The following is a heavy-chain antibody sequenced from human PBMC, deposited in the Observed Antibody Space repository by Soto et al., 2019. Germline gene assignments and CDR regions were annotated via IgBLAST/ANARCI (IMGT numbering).Heavy chain of an antibody. V-gene: IGHV3-23*01. CDR2: ISGSGGST. D-gene: IGHD2-2*01. CDR1: GFTFSSYA. Sequence: GGSLRLSCAASGFTFSSYAMSWVRQAPGKGLEWVSAISGSGGSTYYADSVKGRFTISRDNSKNTLYLQMNSLRAEDTAVYYCAKCPQAIWGGYALGTRYNWFDPWGQGTLVTVSS. J-gene: IGHJ5*02. CDR3: AKCPQAIWGGYALGTRYNWFDP.